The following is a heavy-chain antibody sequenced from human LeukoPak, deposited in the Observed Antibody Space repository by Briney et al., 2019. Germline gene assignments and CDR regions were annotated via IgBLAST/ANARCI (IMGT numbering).Heavy chain of an antibody. V-gene: IGHV3-48*03. CDR1: GFTFRSYE. J-gene: IGHJ4*02. D-gene: IGHD6-13*01. Sequence: GGSLRLSCAASGFTFRSYEMSWVRQAPGKGLEWVSSISSTGNTIYYADSVKGRFTISRDNAKNSVFLQINSLRAEDTALYYCAREEMSAAAGTDYFDWWGQGTLVTVSS. CDR2: ISSTGNTI. CDR3: AREEMSAAAGTDYFDW.